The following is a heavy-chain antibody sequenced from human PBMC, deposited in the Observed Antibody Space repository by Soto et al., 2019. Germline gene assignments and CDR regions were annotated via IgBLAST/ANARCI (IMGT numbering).Heavy chain of an antibody. Sequence: SETLSLTCTLSGGPISSYYWSRIRQPPGKGLEWIGYIYYSGSTNYNPSLKSRVTISVDTSKNQFSLKLSSVTAADTAVYYCARHGGYCSGGSCYYNWFDPWGQGTLVTVPS. CDR2: IYYSGST. CDR1: GGPISSYY. J-gene: IGHJ5*02. D-gene: IGHD2-15*01. V-gene: IGHV4-59*08. CDR3: ARHGGYCSGGSCYYNWFDP.